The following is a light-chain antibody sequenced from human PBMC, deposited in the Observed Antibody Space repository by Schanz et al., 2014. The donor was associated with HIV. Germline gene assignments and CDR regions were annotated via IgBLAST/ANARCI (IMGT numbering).Light chain of an antibody. Sequence: QSALTQPPSASGSLGQSVTISCTGTSSDIGGSNYVSWYQQYPGKAPKVMIYEVSRRPSGVPDRFSGSKSGNTASLTISGLQAEDEADYYCCSYAGSRIRVFGGGTKVTVL. CDR3: CSYAGSRIRV. CDR1: SSDIGGSNY. V-gene: IGLV2-8*01. CDR2: EVS. J-gene: IGLJ3*02.